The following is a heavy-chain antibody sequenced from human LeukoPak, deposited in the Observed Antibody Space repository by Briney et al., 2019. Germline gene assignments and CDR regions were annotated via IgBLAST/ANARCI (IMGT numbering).Heavy chain of an antibody. V-gene: IGHV4-39*07. CDR1: GGSISSSTYY. CDR3: ARGPALLLWFVV. CDR2: IYYSGST. D-gene: IGHD3-10*01. Sequence: SETLSLTCTVSGGSISSSTYYWGWIRQPPGKGLEWIGSIYYSGSTYYNPSLKSRVTISVDTSKNQFSLKLSSVTAADTAVYYCARGPALLLWFVVWGQGTLVTVSS. J-gene: IGHJ4*02.